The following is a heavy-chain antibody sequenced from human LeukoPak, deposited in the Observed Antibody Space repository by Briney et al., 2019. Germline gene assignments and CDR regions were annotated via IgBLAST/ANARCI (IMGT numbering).Heavy chain of an antibody. Sequence: ASVKVSCKASGGTFSSYAISWVRQAPGQGLEWMGGIIPIFGTANYAQKFQGRVTITADESTSTAYMELRSLRSDDTAVHYCARVPDYGGNRYGMDVWGQGTTVTVSS. J-gene: IGHJ6*02. CDR2: IIPIFGTA. CDR3: ARVPDYGGNRYGMDV. V-gene: IGHV1-69*13. D-gene: IGHD4-23*01. CDR1: GGTFSSYA.